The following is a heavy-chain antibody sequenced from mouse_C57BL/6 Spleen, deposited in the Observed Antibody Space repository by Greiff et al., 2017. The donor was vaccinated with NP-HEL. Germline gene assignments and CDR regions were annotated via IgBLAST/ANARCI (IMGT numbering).Heavy chain of an antibody. V-gene: IGHV2-5*01. Sequence: QVQLKQSGPGLVQPSQSLSITCTVSGFSLTSYGVHWVRQSPGTVLEWLGVLWRGGSTDYNAAFMSRLSIPKDNSKSQFFFKMNSLQADDTAIYYCAKGAYYSNFYYAMDYWGQGTSVTVSS. D-gene: IGHD2-5*01. CDR3: AKGAYYSNFYYAMDY. CDR1: GFSLTSYG. J-gene: IGHJ4*01. CDR2: LWRGGST.